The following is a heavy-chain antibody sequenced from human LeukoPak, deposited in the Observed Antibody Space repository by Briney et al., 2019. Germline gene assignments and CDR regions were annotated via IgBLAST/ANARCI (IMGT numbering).Heavy chain of an antibody. CDR1: GGSISSYY. CDR2: IYYSGST. J-gene: IGHJ4*02. CDR3: ARHSGYYIDY. Sequence: SETLSLTCTVSGGSISSYYWSWIRQPPGKELEWIGYIYYSGSTNYNPSLESRVTISADTSKNQFFLILSSVTAADTAVYYCARHSGYYIDYWGQGTLVTVSS. D-gene: IGHD3-3*01. V-gene: IGHV4-59*08.